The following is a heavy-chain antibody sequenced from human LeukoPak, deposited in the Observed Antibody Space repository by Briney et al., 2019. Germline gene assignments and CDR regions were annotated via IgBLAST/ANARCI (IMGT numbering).Heavy chain of an antibody. CDR3: AKGAEIAVAGSFDY. J-gene: IGHJ4*02. D-gene: IGHD6-19*01. CDR2: ISWNSGSI. Sequence: PGRSLRLSCAASGFAFDDYAMHWVRQAPGKGLEWGSGISWNSGSIGYADSVKGRFTISRDNAKNSLYLQMNSLRAEDTALYYCAKGAEIAVAGSFDYWGQGTLVTVSS. V-gene: IGHV3-9*01. CDR1: GFAFDDYA.